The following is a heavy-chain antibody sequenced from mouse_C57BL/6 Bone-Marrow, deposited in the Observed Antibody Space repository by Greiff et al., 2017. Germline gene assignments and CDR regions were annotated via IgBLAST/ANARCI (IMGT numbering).Heavy chain of an antibody. Sequence: EVKVVESGGGLVKPGGSLKLSCAASGFTFSDYGMHWVRQAPEKGLEWVAYISSGSSTIYYADTVKGRFTISRDNAKNTLFLQMTSLRSEDTAMYYCARGEWLRGYFDVWGTGTTVTVSS. J-gene: IGHJ1*03. CDR3: ARGEWLRGYFDV. CDR2: ISSGSSTI. CDR1: GFTFSDYG. V-gene: IGHV5-17*01. D-gene: IGHD2-2*01.